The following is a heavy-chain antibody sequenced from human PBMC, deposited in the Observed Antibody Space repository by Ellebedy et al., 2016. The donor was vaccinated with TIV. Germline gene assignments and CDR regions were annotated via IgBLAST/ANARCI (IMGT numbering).Heavy chain of an antibody. J-gene: IGHJ2*01. CDR1: GGSFSGYY. CDR2: INHSGST. CDR3: ARAIYRASNL. V-gene: IGHV4-34*01. D-gene: IGHD5/OR15-5a*01. Sequence: SQTLSLTCAVYGGSFSGYYWTWIRQPPGKGLEWIGEINHSGSTNYNPSLKSRGTISADTSKNQFSLNLNSVTASDTAMYFCARAIYRASNLWGRGTLVTVSS.